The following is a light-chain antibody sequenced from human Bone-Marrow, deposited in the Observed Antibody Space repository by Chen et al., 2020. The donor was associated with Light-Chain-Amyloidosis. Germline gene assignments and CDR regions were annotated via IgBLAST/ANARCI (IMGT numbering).Light chain of an antibody. V-gene: IGKV3-20*01. CDR2: GSS. CDR3: QQYGTSPLT. CDR1: QTISSNY. Sequence: EIVLTQSPGPLSLSPGEGANLSCRASQTISSNYFTWYQQKFGQAPRLLIYGSSSRATGIPDRFTGSGSGTDFTLTINRLDPEDFAMYYCQQYGTSPLTLGGGTKVEIK. J-gene: IGKJ4*01.